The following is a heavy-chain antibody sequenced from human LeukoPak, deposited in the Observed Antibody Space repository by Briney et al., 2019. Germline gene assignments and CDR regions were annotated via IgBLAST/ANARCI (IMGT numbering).Heavy chain of an antibody. Sequence: PGGSLRLSCAASGFTFSSYGMHWVRQAPGKGLEWVAVISSAGTDKYYAASVEGRFTISRDNPRNTLFLQMNSLGAEDTAVYYCAKDLGPTGFEHFDYWGQGTLVTVSS. CDR2: ISSAGTDK. D-gene: IGHD1-26*01. V-gene: IGHV3-30*18. J-gene: IGHJ4*02. CDR1: GFTFSSYG. CDR3: AKDLGPTGFEHFDY.